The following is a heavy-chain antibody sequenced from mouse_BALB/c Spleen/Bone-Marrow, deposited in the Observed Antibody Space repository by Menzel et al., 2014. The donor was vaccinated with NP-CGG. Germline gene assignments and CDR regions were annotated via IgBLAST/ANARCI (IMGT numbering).Heavy chain of an antibody. J-gene: IGHJ4*01. Sequence: VQLKESGAELVKAGASVKLSCTASGFNIKDTYMHWVKQRPEQGLEWIGRIDPANGNTKYDPKFQGKATITADTSPNTAYLQLSSLTSEDTAVYYCARGNYGVFYAMDYWGQGTSVTVSS. CDR2: IDPANGNT. CDR1: GFNIKDTY. V-gene: IGHV14-3*02. CDR3: ARGNYGVFYAMDY. D-gene: IGHD2-1*01.